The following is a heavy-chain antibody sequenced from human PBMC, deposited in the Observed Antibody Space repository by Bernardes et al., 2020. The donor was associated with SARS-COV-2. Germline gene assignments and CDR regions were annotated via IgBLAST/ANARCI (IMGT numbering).Heavy chain of an antibody. V-gene: IGHV1-24*01. D-gene: IGHD3-10*01. CDR3: ARDSTVSWFGTDS. CDR2: FDHEHGKT. J-gene: IGHJ4*02. CDR1: GYTLTEFS. Sequence: ASVKVSCKVSGYTLTEFSMHWVRQAPGKGLEWLGGFDHEHGKTMYAQKFQGRVTMTEDTSTDTAYMELSSLRSEDTAVYYCARDSTVSWFGTDSLGQGTLVTVSS.